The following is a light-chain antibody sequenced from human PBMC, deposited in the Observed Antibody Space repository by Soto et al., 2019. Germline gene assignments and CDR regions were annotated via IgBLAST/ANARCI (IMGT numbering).Light chain of an antibody. J-gene: IGKJ1*01. CDR1: QSISNL. Sequence: DIQMTQSPSSLSASVGDRVTITCRASQSISNLLNWYQQKPGRAPKLLIYAASSLQSGAPSRFSASGTGTDFTLTISSLQPEDFAIYYCQQSYRTPWTFGQWTKVEIK. CDR3: QQSYRTPWT. CDR2: AAS. V-gene: IGKV1-39*01.